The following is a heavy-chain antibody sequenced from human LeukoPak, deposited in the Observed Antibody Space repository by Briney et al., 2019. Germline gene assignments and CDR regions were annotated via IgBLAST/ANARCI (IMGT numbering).Heavy chain of an antibody. D-gene: IGHD3-22*01. CDR1: GGSISSYY. J-gene: IGHJ4*02. Sequence: SETLSLTCTVSGGSISSYYWSWIRQPPGKGLEWIGYIYYSGSTNYNPSLKSRVTISVDTSKNQFSLKLSSVTAADTAVYYCARDYDSSLNGEVVDYWGQGTLVTVSS. CDR2: IYYSGST. CDR3: ARDYDSSLNGEVVDY. V-gene: IGHV4-59*01.